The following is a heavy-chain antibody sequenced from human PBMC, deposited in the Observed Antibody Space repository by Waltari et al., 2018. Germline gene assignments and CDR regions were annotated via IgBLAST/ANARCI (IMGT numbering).Heavy chain of an antibody. J-gene: IGHJ4*02. D-gene: IGHD3-10*01. CDR3: ARLVWFGAWIDN. Sequence: QVQLQESGPGMLRPSETLSLTCTVSGDSIKTDPYYWGWIRKSPGKGLGCLGTIHSSGSTYVPQSLEPRVTISVDTLNNRFSLNLRSATAADTAVYFCARLVWFGAWIDNWGQGSLVTVSS. CDR1: GDSIKTDPYY. V-gene: IGHV4-39*01. CDR2: IHSSGST.